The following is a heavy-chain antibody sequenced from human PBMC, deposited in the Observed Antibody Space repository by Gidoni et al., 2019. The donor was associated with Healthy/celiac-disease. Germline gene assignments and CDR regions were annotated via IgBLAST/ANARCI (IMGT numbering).Heavy chain of an antibody. CDR1: GGSFSGYY. J-gene: IGHJ4*02. V-gene: IGHV4-34*01. D-gene: IGHD5-12*01. CDR2: INHSGST. CDR3: ARGGIRFVATIRSLDY. Sequence: QVQLRQWGAGLLKPSETLSLTCAVYGGSFSGYYWSWIRQPPGKGLEWIGEINHSGSTNYNPSLKSRVTISVDTSKNQFSLKLSSVTAADTAVYYCARGGIRFVATIRSLDYWGQGTLVTVSS.